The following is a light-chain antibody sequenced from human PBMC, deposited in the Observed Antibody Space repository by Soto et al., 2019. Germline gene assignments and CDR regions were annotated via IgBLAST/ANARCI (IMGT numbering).Light chain of an antibody. CDR2: DNC. CDR3: QVWDNNSDHYV. J-gene: IGLJ1*01. CDR1: NIGSKS. Sequence: SYELTQPPSVSVAPGQTARITCGGNNIGSKSVHWYQQKPGQAPILAACDNCDRPSGIPDRFSGSKSGKAATLTISRVEAGDAADYYCQVWDNNSDHYVFGTGTKVTVL. V-gene: IGLV3-21*02.